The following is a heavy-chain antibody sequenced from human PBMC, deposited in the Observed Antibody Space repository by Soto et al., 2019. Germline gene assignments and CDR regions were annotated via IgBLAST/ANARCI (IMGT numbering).Heavy chain of an antibody. CDR1: GFTFSSYS. CDR2: ISSSSSYI. Sequence: EVQLVESGGGLVKPGGSLRLSCAASGFTFSSYSMNWVRQAPGKGLEWVSSISSSSSYIYYADSVKGRFTISRDNAKNSLYLQMNSLRAEDTAVYYCARDSPPPAELRFLEWSLYYYYGMDVWGQGTTVTVSS. V-gene: IGHV3-21*01. D-gene: IGHD3-3*01. J-gene: IGHJ6*02. CDR3: ARDSPPPAELRFLEWSLYYYYGMDV.